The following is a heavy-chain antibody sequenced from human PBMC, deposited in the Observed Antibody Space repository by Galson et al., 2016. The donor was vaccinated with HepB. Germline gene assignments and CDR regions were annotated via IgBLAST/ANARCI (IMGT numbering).Heavy chain of an antibody. CDR2: KYWDDDK. CDR3: AHRRGSGSPWAYGAFDI. D-gene: IGHD1-26*01. V-gene: IGHV2-5*02. CDR1: GFSLSTTGVG. Sequence: PARVKPTQSLTLTCTFSGFSLSTTGVGVGWIRQPPGQALEWLALKYWDDDKYYNPSLKTRLIITKDTSKNQVVLTMTNMDPVDTATYYCAHRRGSGSPWAYGAFDIWGQGTMVTVSS. J-gene: IGHJ3*02.